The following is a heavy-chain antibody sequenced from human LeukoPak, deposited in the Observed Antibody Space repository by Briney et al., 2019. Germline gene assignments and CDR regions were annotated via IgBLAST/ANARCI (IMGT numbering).Heavy chain of an antibody. D-gene: IGHD1-26*01. CDR1: GFTFSSYA. CDR3: AKDIRSGSYYAGDFDY. CDR2: ISWGGGDT. J-gene: IGHJ4*02. Sequence: PGGSLRLSCAASGFTFSSYAMSWVRQAPGKGLEWVSLISWGGGDTYYADSVKGRFTVSRDNSKDSLYLQMNSLRAEDTALYYCAKDIRSGSYYAGDFDYWGQGTLVTVSS. V-gene: IGHV3-43D*03.